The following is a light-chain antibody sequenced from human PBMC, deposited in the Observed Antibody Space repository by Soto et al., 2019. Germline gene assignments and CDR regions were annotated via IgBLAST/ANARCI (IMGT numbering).Light chain of an antibody. CDR1: VLAKKY. CDR3: YSAADNIGM. J-gene: IGLJ3*02. V-gene: IGLV3-27*01. Sequence: SYELTQPSSVSVSPGQTARITCSGDVLAKKYARWFQQKPGQAPVLVIYKDSERPSGIPERFSGSSSGTTVTLTISGAQVEDEADYYCYSAADNIGMFGGGTKVTVL. CDR2: KDS.